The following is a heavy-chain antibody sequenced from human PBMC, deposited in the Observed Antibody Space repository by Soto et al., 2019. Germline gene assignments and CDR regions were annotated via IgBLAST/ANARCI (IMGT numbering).Heavy chain of an antibody. J-gene: IGHJ4*02. CDR1: GGSISSDY. CDR3: ARTGLDYYDSSGYPYYFDY. D-gene: IGHD3-22*01. CDR2: IYYSGST. V-gene: IGHV4-59*07. Sequence: SGSLSLTCTDAGGSISSDYWSWIRQPPGKGLEWIGYIYYSGSTNYNPSLKSRVTISVDTSKNQFSLKLSSVTAADTAVYYCARTGLDYYDSSGYPYYFDYWGQGTLVTVSS.